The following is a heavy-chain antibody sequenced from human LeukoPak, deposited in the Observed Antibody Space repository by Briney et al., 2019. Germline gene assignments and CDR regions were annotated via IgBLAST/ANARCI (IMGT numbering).Heavy chain of an antibody. CDR1: GGSIRSSYYY. V-gene: IGHV4-39*02. Sequence: PSETLSLTCTVSGGSIRSSYYYWGWTRQPPGKGLEWIGSIYDSGSTYYDPSLKSRVTISVDTSKNQFSLKLNSVTAADTAVYYCARDLADLRTNYFDYWGQGTLVTVSS. J-gene: IGHJ4*02. CDR2: IYDSGST. CDR3: ARDLADLRTNYFDY. D-gene: IGHD1-1*01.